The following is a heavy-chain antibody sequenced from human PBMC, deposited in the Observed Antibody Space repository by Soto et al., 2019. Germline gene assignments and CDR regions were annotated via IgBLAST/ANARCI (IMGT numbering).Heavy chain of an antibody. V-gene: IGHV1-18*01. CDR2: ISPYNSDT. Sequence: ASVKVSCKASGYIFINYGISWMRQAPGQGLEWMGWISPYNSDTHYAQSLLGRVTVTRDTSTSTAYMELRSLRSDDTAVYYCARTGGDCTQGVCYDYWGQGTLVTVSS. CDR3: ARTGGDCTQGVCYDY. J-gene: IGHJ4*02. D-gene: IGHD2-8*01. CDR1: GYIFINYG.